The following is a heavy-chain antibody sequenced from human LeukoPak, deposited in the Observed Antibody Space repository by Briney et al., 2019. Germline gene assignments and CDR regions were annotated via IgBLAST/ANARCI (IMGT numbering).Heavy chain of an antibody. CDR2: ISSDSSYI. J-gene: IGHJ4*02. CDR3: ARAGSVGYTFGPGELDY. CDR1: GFDLSSLR. V-gene: IGHV3-21*01. Sequence: GGSLRLSCAASGFDLSSLRMIWVRQAPGKGLEWVSSISSDSSYIFYADSVKGRFTISRDNAKNSLYLQMSSLRAEDTAVYYCARAGSVGYTFGPGELDYLGQGTLVTVSS. D-gene: IGHD5-18*01.